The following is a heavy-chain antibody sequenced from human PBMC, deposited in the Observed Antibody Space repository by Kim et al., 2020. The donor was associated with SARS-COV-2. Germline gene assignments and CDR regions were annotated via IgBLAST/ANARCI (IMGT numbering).Heavy chain of an antibody. D-gene: IGHD1-26*01. V-gene: IGHV4-34*01. J-gene: IGHJ4*02. CDR3: ARLGRLQKWELRGWVDY. Sequence: SETLSLTCAVYGGSFSGYYWSWIRQPPGKGLEWIGEINHSGSTNYNPSLKSRVTISVDTSKNQFSLKLSSVTAADTAVYYCARLGRLQKWELRGWVDYWGQGTLVTVSS. CDR2: INHSGST. CDR1: GGSFSGYY.